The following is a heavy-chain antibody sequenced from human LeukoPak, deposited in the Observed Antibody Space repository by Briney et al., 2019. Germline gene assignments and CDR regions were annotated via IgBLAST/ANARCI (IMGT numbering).Heavy chain of an antibody. CDR2: IFNRGNT. J-gene: IGHJ4*02. D-gene: IGHD2-2*01. CDR3: ARLNVHQLPNYFDS. Sequence: SETLSLTCAVSGYSFSNGYYWGGSRQPPGKGREGIGNIFNRGNTYYNTSLKRRVTISLETSKNQFSLKLTSVTAADTAVYYCARLNVHQLPNYFDSWGQGTLVTVSS. V-gene: IGHV4-38-2*01. CDR1: GYSFSNGYY.